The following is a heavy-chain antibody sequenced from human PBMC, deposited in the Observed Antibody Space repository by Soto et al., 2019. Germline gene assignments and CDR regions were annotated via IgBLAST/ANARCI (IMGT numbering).Heavy chain of an antibody. CDR3: ARAINDFWSGFSYYFDS. J-gene: IGHJ4*02. Sequence: SETLSLTXTVSGGSISSGGNYWTWVRQYPGKGLEWIGYMYYSGITYHNPSLKSRIIISVDTSKNQFSLSLSSVTAADTAMYYCARAINDFWSGFSYYFDSWGPGTLVTVSS. CDR2: MYYSGIT. CDR1: GGSISSGGNY. D-gene: IGHD3-3*01. V-gene: IGHV4-31*02.